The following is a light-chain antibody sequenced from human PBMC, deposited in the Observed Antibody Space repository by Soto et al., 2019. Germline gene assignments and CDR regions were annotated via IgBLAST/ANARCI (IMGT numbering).Light chain of an antibody. Sequence: EIVMTHSRATLSVSPCERATLSYSASQSVRSTYLAWYQQKPGQAPRLLIFGVSNRAAGIPARFSGSGSGTVFTLTISSLQSEDFAVYYCQQYGDWPLTFGGGTKVDTK. CDR1: QSVRSTY. J-gene: IGKJ4*01. V-gene: IGKV3-15*01. CDR2: GVS. CDR3: QQYGDWPLT.